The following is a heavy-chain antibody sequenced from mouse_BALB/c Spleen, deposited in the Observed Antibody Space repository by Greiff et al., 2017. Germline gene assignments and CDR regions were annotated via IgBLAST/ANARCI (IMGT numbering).Heavy chain of an antibody. V-gene: IGHV5-6*01. CDR3: ARRDYRYGGSYAMDY. CDR1: GFTFSSYG. CDR2: ISSGGSYT. D-gene: IGHD2-14*01. J-gene: IGHJ4*01. Sequence: EVQLVESGGDLVKPGGSLKLSCAASGFTFSSYGMSWVRQTPDKRLEWVATISSGGSYTYYPDSVKGRFTISRDNAKNTLYLQMSSLKSEDTAMYYCARRDYRYGGSYAMDYWGQGTSVTVSS.